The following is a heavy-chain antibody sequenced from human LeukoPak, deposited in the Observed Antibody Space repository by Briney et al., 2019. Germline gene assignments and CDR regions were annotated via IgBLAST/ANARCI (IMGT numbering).Heavy chain of an antibody. V-gene: IGHV1-8*01. J-gene: IGHJ4*02. CDR2: MNPNSGNT. Sequence: ASVKVSCKASGYTFTSYDINWVRQATGQGLEWMGWMNPNSGNTGYAQKFQGRVTMTRNTSISTAYMELSSLRSEDTAVYYCATVTDTAMVTLDYWGQGTLVTVSS. D-gene: IGHD5-18*01. CDR3: ATVTDTAMVTLDY. CDR1: GYTFTSYD.